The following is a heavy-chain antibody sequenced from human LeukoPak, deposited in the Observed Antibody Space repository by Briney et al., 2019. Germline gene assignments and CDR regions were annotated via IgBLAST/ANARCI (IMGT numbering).Heavy chain of an antibody. J-gene: IGHJ4*02. CDR3: ARSSYGDYAPADY. D-gene: IGHD4-17*01. CDR1: GFTFSSDW. V-gene: IGHV3-7*01. CDR2: IKQDGSEK. Sequence: GGSLRLSCAASGFTFSSDWMSWVRPAPGKGLEWVANIKQDGSEKYYVDSVKGRFTISRDNAKNSLYLQMNSLRAEDTAVYYCARSSYGDYAPADYWGQGTLVTVSS.